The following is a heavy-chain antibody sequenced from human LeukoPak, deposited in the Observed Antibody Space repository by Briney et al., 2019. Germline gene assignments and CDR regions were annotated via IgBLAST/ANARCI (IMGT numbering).Heavy chain of an antibody. D-gene: IGHD3-22*01. CDR3: ARGDYDSSGSAHYYYGMDV. V-gene: IGHV3-33*01. J-gene: IGHJ6*02. CDR1: GFSFSSYG. CDR2: IWYDGGYE. Sequence: PGGSLRLSCAASGFSFSSYGMHWVRQAPGKGLEWVAVIWYDGGYEYYADAVKGRFTISRDNSKNTLNLQMNSLRAEDTAVYSCARGDYDSSGSAHYYYGMDVWGHGTTVTVSS.